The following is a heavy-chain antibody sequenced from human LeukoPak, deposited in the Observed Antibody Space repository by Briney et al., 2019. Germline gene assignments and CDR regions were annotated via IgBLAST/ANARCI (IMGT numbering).Heavy chain of an antibody. D-gene: IGHD3-10*01. J-gene: IGHJ4*02. Sequence: KPSETLSLTCAVYGGSFSGYYWSWIRQPPGKGLEWIGEINHSGSTNYNPSLKSRVTISVDTSKNQFSLKLSSVTAADTAVYYCARDRSGGNYYGSGSYYKTFPQGYDYWGQGTLVTVSS. V-gene: IGHV4-34*01. CDR3: ARDRSGGNYYGSGSYYKTFPQGYDY. CDR2: INHSGST. CDR1: GGSFSGYY.